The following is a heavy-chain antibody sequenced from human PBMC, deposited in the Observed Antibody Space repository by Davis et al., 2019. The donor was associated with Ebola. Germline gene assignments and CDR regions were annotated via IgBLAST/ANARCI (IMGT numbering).Heavy chain of an antibody. Sequence: PGGSLRLSCAASGFTFSSYGMHWVRQAPGKGLDWVAFIRSGGNNRFYADSVRGRFTISRDNAKNSLYLQMNSLRAEDTAVYYCARAPGYCTNGVCYTTWYFDLWGRGTLVTVSS. J-gene: IGHJ2*01. CDR1: GFTFSSYG. V-gene: IGHV3-30*02. CDR2: IRSGGNNR. D-gene: IGHD2-8*01. CDR3: ARAPGYCTNGVCYTTWYFDL.